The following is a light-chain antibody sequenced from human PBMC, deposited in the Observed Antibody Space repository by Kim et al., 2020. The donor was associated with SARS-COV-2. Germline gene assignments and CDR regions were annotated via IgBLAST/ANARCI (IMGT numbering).Light chain of an antibody. J-gene: IGKJ4*02. CDR1: QSISSW. Sequence: DIQLTQSPFTLSASVGDRVTITCRASQSISSWLAWYQQKPGKAPKLLIYKASSLESGVPSRFSGSGSGTEFTLTISSLQPDDFATYYCQQYNSNSSFGGGTKVDIK. V-gene: IGKV1-5*03. CDR3: QQYNSNSS. CDR2: KAS.